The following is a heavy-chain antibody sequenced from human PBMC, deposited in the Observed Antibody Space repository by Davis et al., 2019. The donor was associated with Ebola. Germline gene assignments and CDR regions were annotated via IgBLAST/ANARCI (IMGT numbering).Heavy chain of an antibody. Sequence: PGGSLRLSCAASGFTFSSYGMHWVRQAPGKGLEWVAVISYDGSNKYYADSVKGRFTISRDNSKNTLYLQMNSLRAEDTAVYYCAKDMEGGIAVAGIDYWGQGTLVTVSS. D-gene: IGHD6-19*01. J-gene: IGHJ4*02. CDR1: GFTFSSYG. CDR3: AKDMEGGIAVAGIDY. CDR2: ISYDGSNK. V-gene: IGHV3-30*18.